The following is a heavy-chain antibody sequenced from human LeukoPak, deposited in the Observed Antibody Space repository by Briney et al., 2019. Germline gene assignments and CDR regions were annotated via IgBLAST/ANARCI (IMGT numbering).Heavy chain of an antibody. CDR1: GYTFTSYG. CDR2: ISAYNGNT. J-gene: IGHJ4*02. V-gene: IGHV1-18*04. Sequence: ASVTVSFTASGYTFTSYGISWVRQAPGQGLEWMGWISAYNGNTNYDQKLQGRVTMTTDTSTSTAYMELRSLRSDDTAVYYCARTLDIVVVVADYWGQGTLVTVSS. CDR3: ARTLDIVVVVADY. D-gene: IGHD2-15*01.